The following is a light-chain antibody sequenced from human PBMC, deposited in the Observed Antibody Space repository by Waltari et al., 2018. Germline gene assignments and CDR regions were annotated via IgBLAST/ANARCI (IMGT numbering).Light chain of an antibody. Sequence: QAVLTQPPSVSGAPGQRVTIPCTGSSSNIGAGHDVHWYQQLPGTAPKLLIYGNSNRPSGVPDRFSGSKSGTSASLVITGLQAEDEADYYCQSYDSSLSGHVVFGGGTKLTVL. CDR3: QSYDSSLSGHVV. J-gene: IGLJ2*01. CDR2: GNS. V-gene: IGLV1-40*01. CDR1: SSNIGAGHD.